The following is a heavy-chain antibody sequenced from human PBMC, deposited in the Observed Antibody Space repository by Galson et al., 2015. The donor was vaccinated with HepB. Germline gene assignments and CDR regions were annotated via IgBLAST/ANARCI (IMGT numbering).Heavy chain of an antibody. CDR1: GYTFSNYG. J-gene: IGHJ4*02. D-gene: IGHD3-22*01. Sequence: SVKVSCKASGYTFSNYGISWMRQAPRQGLEWMGWISGYNGNTKYAQTLQGRDTMTTDTSTTTAYMELRSLRSDDTAVYYCARDPLHYYDSSGIFDYWGQGTLVTVSS. CDR2: ISGYNGNT. V-gene: IGHV1-18*01. CDR3: ARDPLHYYDSSGIFDY.